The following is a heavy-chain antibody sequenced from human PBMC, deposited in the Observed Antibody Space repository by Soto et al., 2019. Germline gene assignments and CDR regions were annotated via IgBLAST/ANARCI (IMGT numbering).Heavy chain of an antibody. Sequence: PGESLKISCQSSGYSFTSYWIVWVRQLPGKGLECMGIIYPGDYDTRYSPSFQGQATISAEKSISTAYLQWSSLKASDAAMYYCARHAVVVPAAMYHYYYGMDVWGQGTTVTVSS. CDR1: GYSFTSYW. V-gene: IGHV5-51*01. J-gene: IGHJ6*02. CDR2: IYPGDYDT. D-gene: IGHD2-2*01. CDR3: ARHAVVVPAAMYHYYYGMDV.